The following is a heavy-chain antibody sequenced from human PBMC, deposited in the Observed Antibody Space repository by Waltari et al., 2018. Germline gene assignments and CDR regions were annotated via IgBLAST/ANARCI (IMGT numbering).Heavy chain of an antibody. CDR2: IYYRGRT. V-gene: IGHV4-59*11. CDR1: GGSISSHY. Sequence: QVQLQESGPGLVKPSETLSITCTVSGGSISSHYWSWIRQPPGKGLEWIGYIYYRGRTNYHPALNSRVTISVDTSKNQFSLKLSSVTAADTAVYYCARNQNCGGDCYPFDYWGQGTLVTVSS. J-gene: IGHJ4*02. CDR3: ARNQNCGGDCYPFDY. D-gene: IGHD2-21*01.